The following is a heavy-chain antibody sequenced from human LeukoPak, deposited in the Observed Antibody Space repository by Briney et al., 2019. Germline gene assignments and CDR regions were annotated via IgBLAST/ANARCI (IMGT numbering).Heavy chain of an antibody. D-gene: IGHD5-24*01. Sequence: SETLSLTCAVYGGSFSGYYWSWIRQPPGKGLEWIGEINHSGSTNYDPSLKSRVTISVDTSKNQFSLKLSSVTAADTAVYYCARGPPVATMAYWGQGTLVTVSS. CDR1: GGSFSGYY. V-gene: IGHV4-34*01. J-gene: IGHJ4*02. CDR3: ARGPPVATMAY. CDR2: INHSGST.